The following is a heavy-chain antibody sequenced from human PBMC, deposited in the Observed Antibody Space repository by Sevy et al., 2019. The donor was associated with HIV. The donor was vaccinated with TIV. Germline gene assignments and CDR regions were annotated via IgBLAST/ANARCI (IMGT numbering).Heavy chain of an antibody. D-gene: IGHD6-19*01. CDR1: GYTFTTYD. V-gene: IGHV1-18*01. J-gene: IGHJ5*02. Sequence: ASVKVSCKASGYTFTTYDISWVRHAPGQGLEWMGWISTYNTVRNSAQKFHDRVTMTIDTSTSTAYMELRSLRSDDTAVYYCARSTRVAGRSNWFDPWGQGTLVTVSS. CDR2: ISTYNTVR. CDR3: ARSTRVAGRSNWFDP.